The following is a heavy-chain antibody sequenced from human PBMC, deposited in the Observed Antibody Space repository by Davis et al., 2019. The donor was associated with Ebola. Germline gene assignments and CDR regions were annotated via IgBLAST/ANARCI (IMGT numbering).Heavy chain of an antibody. V-gene: IGHV4-34*01. Sequence: SETLSLTCAVYGGSFSGYYWSWIRQPPGKGLEWIGEINHSGSTNYNPSLKSRVTISVDTYKNQFSLKLSSVTAADTAVYYCARDSSSSADTLCGMDVWGQGTTVTVSS. D-gene: IGHD6-6*01. J-gene: IGHJ6*02. CDR2: INHSGST. CDR1: GGSFSGYY. CDR3: ARDSSSSADTLCGMDV.